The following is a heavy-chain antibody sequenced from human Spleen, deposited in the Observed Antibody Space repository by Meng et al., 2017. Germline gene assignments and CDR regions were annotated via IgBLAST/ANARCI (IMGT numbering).Heavy chain of an antibody. CDR1: GYTFTNYG. Sequence: QVQLVQSGAQVKEPGASVTVSCKASGYTFTNYGITWVRQAPGQGLEWMGWISAYNGNTNYAQKFQGRVTMTTDTSTGTAYMALRSLRSEDTAVYFCARGGTGAFDYWGQGTLVTVSS. CDR2: ISAYNGNT. V-gene: IGHV1-18*01. D-gene: IGHD1-14*01. CDR3: ARGGTGAFDY. J-gene: IGHJ4*02.